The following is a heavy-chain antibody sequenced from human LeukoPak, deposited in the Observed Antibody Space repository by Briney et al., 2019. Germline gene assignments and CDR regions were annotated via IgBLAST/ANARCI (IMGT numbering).Heavy chain of an antibody. D-gene: IGHD4-11*01. CDR1: GGSISSYY. J-gene: IGHJ4*02. V-gene: IGHV4-59*01. Sequence: SETLSLTCTVSGGSISSYYRSWIRQPPGKGLEWIGYIYYSGSTDYNPSLKSRVTISVDTSKNQFSLKLSSVTAADTAVYYCAREGVTKYYFDYWGQGTLVTVSS. CDR3: AREGVTKYYFDY. CDR2: IYYSGST.